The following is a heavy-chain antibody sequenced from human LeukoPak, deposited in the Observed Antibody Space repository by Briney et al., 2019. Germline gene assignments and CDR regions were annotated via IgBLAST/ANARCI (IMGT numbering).Heavy chain of an antibody. Sequence: ASVKVSCKASGYTFTSYDINWVRQATGQGLEWMGWMNPNSGNTGYAQKFQGRVTITADKSTSTAYMELSSLRSEDTAVYYCASAVQTYYYDSSGFDYWGQGTLVTVSS. CDR2: MNPNSGNT. CDR1: GYTFTSYD. V-gene: IGHV1-8*01. D-gene: IGHD3-22*01. CDR3: ASAVQTYYYDSSGFDY. J-gene: IGHJ4*02.